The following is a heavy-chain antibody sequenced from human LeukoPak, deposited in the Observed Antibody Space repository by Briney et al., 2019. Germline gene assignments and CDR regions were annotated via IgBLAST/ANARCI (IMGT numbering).Heavy chain of an antibody. V-gene: IGHV1-2*02. D-gene: IGHD2-2*01. Sequence: ASVKVSRKASGYTFTDYYMHWVRQAPGQGFEWMGWINPNDGDTNYAQKFQGRVTMTRDTSISTARMEVSRLRSDDTAVYYCARANFLYCSSSTCLFDYWGQGTPVTVSS. CDR1: GYTFTDYY. CDR3: ARANFLYCSSSTCLFDY. CDR2: INPNDGDT. J-gene: IGHJ4*02.